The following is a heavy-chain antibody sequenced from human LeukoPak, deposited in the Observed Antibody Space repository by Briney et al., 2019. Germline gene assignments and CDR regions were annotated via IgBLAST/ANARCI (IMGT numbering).Heavy chain of an antibody. CDR2: VNESGGT. V-gene: IGHV4-34*01. D-gene: IGHD1-26*01. J-gene: IGHJ5*02. Sequence: SETLSLTCAVYIDSFSNYHWNWIRQTHAKGLEWIGEVNESGGTNISPSLRSRVILSVDTSKNQFSLKLISVTVADTAVYYCARGQGATVPQVGKNWFDPWGQGTRVTVSS. CDR3: ARGQGATVPQVGKNWFDP. CDR1: IDSFSNYH.